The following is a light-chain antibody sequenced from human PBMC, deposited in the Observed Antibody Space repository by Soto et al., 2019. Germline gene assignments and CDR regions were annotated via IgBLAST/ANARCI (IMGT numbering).Light chain of an antibody. CDR3: HQYGSSPRT. Sequence: EIVLTQSPGTLSLSPGERATLSCRASQSVSSYLAWYQQKPGQAPRLLIYGASTRATGIPDRFSGSGSGTDFTLTISRLEPEDFAVYYCHQYGSSPRTFGQGTKVDIK. CDR2: GAS. CDR1: QSVSSY. J-gene: IGKJ1*01. V-gene: IGKV3-20*01.